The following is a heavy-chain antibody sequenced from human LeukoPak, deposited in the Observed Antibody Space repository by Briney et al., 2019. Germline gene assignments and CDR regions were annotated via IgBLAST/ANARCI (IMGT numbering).Heavy chain of an antibody. J-gene: IGHJ4*02. D-gene: IGHD4/OR15-4a*01. V-gene: IGHV3-23*01. CDR2: ISGPGGNT. CDR3: ARRAGAYSHPYDH. Sequence: GGSLRLSCAASGFTFSSYWMHWVRQAPGKGLEWVSVISGPGGNTHYSDSVKGRFTISRDNSKNTLYLQMNSLRAEDTAVYYCARRAGAYSHPYDHWGQGTLVTVSS. CDR1: GFTFSSYW.